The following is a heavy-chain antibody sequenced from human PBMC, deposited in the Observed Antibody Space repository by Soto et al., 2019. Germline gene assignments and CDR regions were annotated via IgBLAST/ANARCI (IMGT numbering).Heavy chain of an antibody. V-gene: IGHV1-3*01. Sequence: ASVKVSCKASGYTFTSYAMHWVRQAPGQRFEWMGWINAGNGNTKYSQKFQGRVTITRDTSASTAYMELSSLRSEDTAVYYCARDDSGFSGSHYIDYFNYWGQGALVTVS. CDR2: INAGNGNT. J-gene: IGHJ4*02. CDR3: ARDDSGFSGSHYIDYFNY. CDR1: GYTFTSYA. D-gene: IGHD1-26*01.